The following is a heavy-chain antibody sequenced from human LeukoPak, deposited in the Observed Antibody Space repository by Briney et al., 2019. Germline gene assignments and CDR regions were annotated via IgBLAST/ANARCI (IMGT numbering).Heavy chain of an antibody. CDR1: GYSIGSDYY. CDR3: ARDRGGGSSPIDY. CDR2: IYRSGRT. Sequence: PSETLSLTCAVSGYSIGSDYYWGWIRQPPGRGLEWIASIYRSGRTYYNPSLKSRVTISLDPSKNQFSLKVNSVTAADTAVYFCARDRGGGSSPIDYWGQGTLVTVSS. D-gene: IGHD6-6*01. V-gene: IGHV4-38-2*02. J-gene: IGHJ4*02.